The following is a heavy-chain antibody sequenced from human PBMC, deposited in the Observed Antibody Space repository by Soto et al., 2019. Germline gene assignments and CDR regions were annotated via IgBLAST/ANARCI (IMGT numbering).Heavy chain of an antibody. CDR1: GFTFSSYS. D-gene: IGHD6-13*01. CDR3: ARVRIAASTKGPRDGSEV. Sequence: PGGSLILSCAASGFTFSSYSMNWVRQAPGKGLEWVSSISSSSSYIYYADSVKGRFTISRDNAKNSLYLQMNSLRAEDTAVYYCARVRIAASTKGPRDGSEVWGQGTTLTV. J-gene: IGHJ6*02. CDR2: ISSSSSYI. V-gene: IGHV3-21*01.